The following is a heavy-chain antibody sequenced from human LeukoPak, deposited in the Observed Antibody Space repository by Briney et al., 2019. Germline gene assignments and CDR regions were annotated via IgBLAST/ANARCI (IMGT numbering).Heavy chain of an antibody. CDR3: ARDPGYGSGSYYRSYYGMDV. CDR2: INPSGGST. CDR1: GYTFTSYY. D-gene: IGHD3-10*01. Sequence: ASVKVSCKASGYTFTSYYMHWVRQAPGQGLEWMGIINPSGGSTSYAQKFQGSVTMTRDTSTSTVYMELSSLRSEDTAVYYCARDPGYGSGSYYRSYYGMDVWAKGPRSPSPQ. V-gene: IGHV1-46*01. J-gene: IGHJ6*04.